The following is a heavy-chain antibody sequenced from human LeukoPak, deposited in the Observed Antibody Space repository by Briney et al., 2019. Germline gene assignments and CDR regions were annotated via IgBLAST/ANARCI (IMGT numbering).Heavy chain of an antibody. V-gene: IGHV1-58*02. CDR2: IAVGSGNT. D-gene: IGHD4-17*01. J-gene: IGHJ6*02. CDR3: AAGLPVAVTSIRFYYYYGMDV. CDR1: GFTFTSSA. Sequence: GTSVKVSCKASGFTFTSSAMQWVRQARGQRLEWIGWIAVGSGNTNYAQKFQERVTITRDMSTSTAYMELSSLRSEDTAVYYCAAGLPVAVTSIRFYYYYGMDVWGQGTTVTVSS.